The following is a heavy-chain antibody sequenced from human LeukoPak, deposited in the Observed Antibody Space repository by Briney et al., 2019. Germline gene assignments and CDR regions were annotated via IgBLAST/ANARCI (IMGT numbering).Heavy chain of an antibody. J-gene: IGHJ6*03. Sequence: PGGSLRLSCAASGFTFSSYAIHWVRQAPGKGLEWVANIKQDGSEKYYVDSVKGRFTISRDNAKNSLYLQMNSLRAEDTAVYYCAKETRLGTPGWTTNTYYYYYMDVWGKGTTVTVSS. CDR1: GFTFSSYA. CDR2: IKQDGSEK. V-gene: IGHV3-7*01. D-gene: IGHD1-14*01. CDR3: AKETRLGTPGWTTNTYYYYYMDV.